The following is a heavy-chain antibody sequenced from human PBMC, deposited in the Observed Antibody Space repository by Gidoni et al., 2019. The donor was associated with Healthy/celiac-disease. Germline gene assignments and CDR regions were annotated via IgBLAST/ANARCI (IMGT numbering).Heavy chain of an antibody. J-gene: IGHJ6*02. CDR3: ARDRGMVVVVALYYYYGMDV. D-gene: IGHD2-15*01. CDR1: GYTFPSYG. CDR2: ISAYNGNT. Sequence: QVQLVQSGSEVTKPGASVMVSCMASGYTFPSYGITWVRQATGQGLEWMGWISAYNGNTNYAQKLQGRVTMTTDTSTSTAYMELRSLRSDDAAVYYCARDRGMVVVVALYYYYGMDVWGQGTTVTVSS. V-gene: IGHV1-18*01.